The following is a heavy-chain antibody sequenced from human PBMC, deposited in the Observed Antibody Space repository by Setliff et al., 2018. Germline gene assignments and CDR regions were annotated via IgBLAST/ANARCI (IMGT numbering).Heavy chain of an antibody. Sequence: SETLSLTCTVSGGSISSYYWSWIRQPPGKGLEWIGYIHISGSANYNPSLKSRVTISVDTSKNQFSLKLSSVTAADTAVYYCARGAGWWDLWGQGTLVTVSS. V-gene: IGHV4-4*08. J-gene: IGHJ5*02. CDR1: GGSISSYY. CDR3: ARGAGWWDL. CDR2: IHISGSA.